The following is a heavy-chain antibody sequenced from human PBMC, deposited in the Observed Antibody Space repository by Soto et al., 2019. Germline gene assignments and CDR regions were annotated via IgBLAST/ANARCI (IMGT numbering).Heavy chain of an antibody. V-gene: IGHV1-46*01. D-gene: IGHD3-22*01. J-gene: IGHJ4*02. CDR1: GYTFTSQY. CDR3: ARDPSDSSGYYFDN. CDR2: VNPSTGST. Sequence: QVHLVQSGAEVKKPGASVKVSCKASGYTFTSQYMHWVRQAPGQGLEWMGIVNPSTGSTNYAQKFQGRFTMTSYTSTNTGYMELTSLRSEDTAVYYCARDPSDSSGYYFDNWGQGTLVTVSS.